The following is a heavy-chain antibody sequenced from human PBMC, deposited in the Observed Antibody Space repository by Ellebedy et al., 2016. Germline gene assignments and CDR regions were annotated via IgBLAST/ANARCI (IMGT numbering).Heavy chain of an antibody. CDR1: GFIVSSNY. CDR3: ARDIAVAGSLYYYYYGMDV. D-gene: IGHD6-19*01. J-gene: IGHJ6*02. V-gene: IGHV3-33*08. CDR2: IWYDGSNK. Sequence: GGSLRLSCAASGFIVSSNYMSWVRQAPGKGLEWVAVIWYDGSNKYYADSVKGRFTISRDNSKNTLYLQMNSLRAEDTAVYYCARDIAVAGSLYYYYYGMDVWGQGTTVTVSS.